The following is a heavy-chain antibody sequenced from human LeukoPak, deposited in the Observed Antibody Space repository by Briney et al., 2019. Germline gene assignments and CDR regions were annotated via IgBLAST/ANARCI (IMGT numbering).Heavy chain of an antibody. CDR3: ARDGDYSNYAFDY. CDR2: IYYSGST. CDR1: GGSFGGSY. D-gene: IGHD4-11*01. J-gene: IGHJ4*02. Sequence: SETLSLTCAVYGGSFGGSYWGGFPNPQGKGLKGLGSIYYSGSTYYNPSLKSRVTISVDTSKNQFSLKLSSVTAADTAVYYCARDGDYSNYAFDYWGQGTLVTVSS. V-gene: IGHV4-34*01.